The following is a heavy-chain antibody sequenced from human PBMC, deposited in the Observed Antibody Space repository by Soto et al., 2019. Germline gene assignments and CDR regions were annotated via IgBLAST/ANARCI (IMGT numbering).Heavy chain of an antibody. J-gene: IGHJ4*02. CDR3: ARDKITGLFDY. CDR1: GGSFSGYY. CDR2: INHSGST. D-gene: IGHD2-8*02. Sequence: ASETLSLTCAVYGGSFSGYYWSWIRQPPGKGLEWIGEINHSGSTNYNPSLKSRVTISVDTSKNQFSLKLSSVTAADTAVYYCARDKITGLFDYWCQAPLVTVSS. V-gene: IGHV4-34*01.